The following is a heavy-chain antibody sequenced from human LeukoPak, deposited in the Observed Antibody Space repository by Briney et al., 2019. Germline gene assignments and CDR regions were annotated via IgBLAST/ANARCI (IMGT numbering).Heavy chain of an antibody. CDR3: AKGGYYYDSSGYYYGGVY. D-gene: IGHD3-22*01. Sequence: PGGSLRLSCAVSGFTFSSYGMSWVRQAPGKGLEWVSGISGSGGSTYYADSVKGRFTISRDNSKNTLYLQMNSLRAEDTAVYYCAKGGYYYDSSGYYYGGVYWGQGTLVTVSS. CDR2: ISGSGGST. J-gene: IGHJ4*02. CDR1: GFTFSSYG. V-gene: IGHV3-23*01.